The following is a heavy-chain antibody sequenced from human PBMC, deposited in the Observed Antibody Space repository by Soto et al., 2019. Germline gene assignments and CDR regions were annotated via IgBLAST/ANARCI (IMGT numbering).Heavy chain of an antibody. Sequence: PGGSLRLSCAASGFTFSNAWMNWVRQAPGKGLEWVGRIKSKTDGGTTDYAAPVKGRFTISRDDSKNTLYLQMNSLKTEATAVYYCTTGITIFGVVPKSTDYYYYGMDVWGQGTTVTVSS. D-gene: IGHD3-3*01. CDR2: IKSKTDGGTT. J-gene: IGHJ6*02. V-gene: IGHV3-15*07. CDR1: GFTFSNAW. CDR3: TTGITIFGVVPKSTDYYYYGMDV.